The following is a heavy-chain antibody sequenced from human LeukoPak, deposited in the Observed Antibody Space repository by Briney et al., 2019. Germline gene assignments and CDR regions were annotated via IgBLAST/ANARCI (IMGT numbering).Heavy chain of an antibody. V-gene: IGHV3-53*01. J-gene: IGHJ4*02. Sequence: PGGSLRLSCAASGFTVTSNYMSWVRQAPGKGLEWISVIYSGGSTYYADSVKGRFTISRANSKNTLYLQMNSLRAEDTAVYYCTLPYSSSWYVFYWGQGNLVTVSS. CDR3: TLPYSSSWYVFY. CDR1: GFTVTSNY. CDR2: IYSGGST. D-gene: IGHD6-13*01.